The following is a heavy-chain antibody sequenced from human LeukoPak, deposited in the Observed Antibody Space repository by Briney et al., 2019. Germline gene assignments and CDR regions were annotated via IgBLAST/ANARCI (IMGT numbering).Heavy chain of an antibody. CDR3: AREAGCSSTSCHEDAFDI. Sequence: SVKVSCKASGGTFTSYAISWVRQAPGQGLEWMGGIIPIFGTANYAQKFQGRVTITTDESTSTAYMELSSLRSEDTAVYYCAREAGCSSTSCHEDAFDIWGQGTMVTVSS. CDR2: IIPIFGTA. CDR1: GGTFTSYA. D-gene: IGHD2-2*01. J-gene: IGHJ3*02. V-gene: IGHV1-69*05.